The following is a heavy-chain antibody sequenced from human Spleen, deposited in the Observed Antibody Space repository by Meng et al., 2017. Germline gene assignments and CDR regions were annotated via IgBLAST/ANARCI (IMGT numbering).Heavy chain of an antibody. CDR2: INAANGNT. J-gene: IGHJ4*02. CDR3: ARALHPDHFDY. CDR1: GYTFTDYA. V-gene: IGHV1-3*01. Sequence: HVQLVQSGSELKKPGASVKVSCKASGYTFTDYAMNWVRQAPGQSLEWMGWINAANGNTKYLQRFQGRVTMTRDTSASTAYLELRSLTSDDTAVYYCARALHPDHFDYWGQGTLVTVSS.